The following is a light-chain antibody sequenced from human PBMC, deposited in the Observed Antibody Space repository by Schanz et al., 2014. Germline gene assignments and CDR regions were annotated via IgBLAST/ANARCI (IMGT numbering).Light chain of an antibody. CDR3: QQRSNGPRAT. CDR1: QTVSSSY. Sequence: ETVLTQSPGALSLSPGERATLSCRASQTVSSSYLAWYQQKPGQAPRLLIYGASSRATGIPDRFSGSGSGTDFTLTISRLEPEDFAVYYCQQRSNGPRATFGQGTKLEIK. V-gene: IGKV3D-20*02. CDR2: GAS. J-gene: IGKJ2*01.